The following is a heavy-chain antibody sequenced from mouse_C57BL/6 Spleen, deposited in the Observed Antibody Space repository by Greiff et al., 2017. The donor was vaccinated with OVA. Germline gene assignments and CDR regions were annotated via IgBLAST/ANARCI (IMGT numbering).Heavy chain of an antibody. CDR2: INPSNGGT. CDR1: GYTFTSYW. D-gene: IGHD2-10*02. J-gene: IGHJ1*03. Sequence: VKLQQPGTELVKPGASVTLSCKASGYTFTSYWMHWVKQRPGQGLEWIGNINPSNGGTNYNEKFKSKATLTVDKSSSTAYMQLSSLTSEDSAVYYWAREGYGTNWYFDVWGTGTTVTVSS. V-gene: IGHV1-53*01. CDR3: AREGYGTNWYFDV.